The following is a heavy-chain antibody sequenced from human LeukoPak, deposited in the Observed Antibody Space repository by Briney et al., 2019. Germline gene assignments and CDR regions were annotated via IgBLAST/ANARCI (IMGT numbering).Heavy chain of an antibody. CDR3: ARDGWEPYFDY. CDR2: IYTSGST. J-gene: IGHJ4*02. CDR1: GGSFSGYY. Sequence: PSETLSLTCAVYGGSFSGYYWSWIRQPPEKGLEWIGRIYTSGSTNYNPSLKSRVTMSVDTSKNQFSLKLSSVTAADTAVYYCARDGWEPYFDYWGQGTLVTVSS. V-gene: IGHV4-59*10. D-gene: IGHD1-26*01.